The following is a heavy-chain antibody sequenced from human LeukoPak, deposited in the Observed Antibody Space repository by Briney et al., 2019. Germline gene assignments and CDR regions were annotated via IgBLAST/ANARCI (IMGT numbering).Heavy chain of an antibody. V-gene: IGHV1-46*01. CDR2: INPSDDSV. CDR3: ARGDCSSTNCYSSGVQRVYYYGMDV. Sequence: GASVKVSCKASGYTFTRYYMHWVRQAPGQGLEWMGIINPSDDSVTYAQKFQGRVTMTRDTSTSTVYMALSSLRPDDTAVYYCARGDCSSTNCYSSGVQRVYYYGMDVWGQGTTVTVSS. J-gene: IGHJ6*02. D-gene: IGHD2-2*01. CDR1: GYTFTRYY.